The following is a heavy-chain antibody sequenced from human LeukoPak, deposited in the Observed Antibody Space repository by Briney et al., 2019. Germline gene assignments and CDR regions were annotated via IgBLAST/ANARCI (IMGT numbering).Heavy chain of an antibody. V-gene: IGHV4-59*08. D-gene: IGHD3-9*01. Sequence: SGTLSLTCTVPGGSISSYYWSWIRQPPGKGLEWIGDIYYSGSTNYNTSLKSRVRISVDTSKNQFSKKLSTVTAADTAVYYSARAGYFATDAFDIWGQGTLVTVSS. CDR3: ARAGYFATDAFDI. CDR1: GGSISSYY. CDR2: IYYSGST. J-gene: IGHJ3*02.